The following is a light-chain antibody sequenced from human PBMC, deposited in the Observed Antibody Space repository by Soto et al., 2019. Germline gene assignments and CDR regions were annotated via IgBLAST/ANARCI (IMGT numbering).Light chain of an antibody. Sequence: EIVMTQSPATLSVSPGETATLSCRASQSVSSNLAWYQQKPGQAPRLLIYGASTRATGIPARFSGSGSGTEFTLTISSLQSEDFEVYYCQQYNNFWTFGQGTKVEIK. CDR1: QSVSSN. CDR3: QQYNNFWT. V-gene: IGKV3-15*01. J-gene: IGKJ1*01. CDR2: GAS.